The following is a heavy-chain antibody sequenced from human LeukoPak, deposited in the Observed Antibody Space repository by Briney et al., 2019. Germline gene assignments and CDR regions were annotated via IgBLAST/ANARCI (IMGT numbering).Heavy chain of an antibody. CDR3: ARDLEPYCSSTSCSFQH. CDR1: GFTFSSYS. V-gene: IGHV3-21*01. CDR2: ISSSSTYI. D-gene: IGHD2-2*01. Sequence: GGSLRLSCAASGFTFSSYSMNWVRQDPGKGLEWVSSISSSSTYIYYADSVKGRFTISKDNAKSSLYLQMNSLRAGDTTVYYCARDLEPYCSSTSCSFQHWGQGTPVTVSS. J-gene: IGHJ1*01.